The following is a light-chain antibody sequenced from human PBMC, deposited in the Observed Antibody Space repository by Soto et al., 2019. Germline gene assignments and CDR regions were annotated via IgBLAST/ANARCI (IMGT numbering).Light chain of an antibody. CDR1: TGTVTSGYF. CDR3: LLYYGDVNWV. J-gene: IGLJ3*02. V-gene: IGLV7-43*01. Sequence: QTVVTQEPSLTVPPGGTVTLTCASSTGTVTSGYFPSWFPKKPGQAPRALIYSTSNRHSWTPARFSGSLLGGKAALTLSAVQPEDEADYYCLLYYGDVNWVFGGRTKLTV. CDR2: STS.